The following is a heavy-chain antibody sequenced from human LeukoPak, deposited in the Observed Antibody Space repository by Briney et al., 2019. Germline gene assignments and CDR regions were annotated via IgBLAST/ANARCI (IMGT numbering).Heavy chain of an antibody. Sequence: GGSLRLSCAASGFTFSSYEMNRVGQAPGKGLEGVSYLSTSGSTIYYADSVKGRFTISRDNAKNSLYLQMNSLRAEDTAVYYCVRDHGRWYFDLWGRGTLVTVSS. CDR1: GFTFSSYE. CDR3: VRDHGRWYFDL. V-gene: IGHV3-48*03. J-gene: IGHJ2*01. CDR2: LSTSGSTI. D-gene: IGHD3/OR15-3a*01.